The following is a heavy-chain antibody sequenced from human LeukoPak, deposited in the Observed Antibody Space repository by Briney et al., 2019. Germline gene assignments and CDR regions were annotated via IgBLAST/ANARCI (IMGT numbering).Heavy chain of an antibody. J-gene: IGHJ4*02. Sequence: SETLSLTCTVSGGSMSSSSYHWGWIRQPTGKGLEWIGSIYYSGSTYYNPSLKSRVTISIDTSKNQFSLKLSSVTAADTAVYYCARQGYNWNYFSHWGQGTLVTVSS. D-gene: IGHD1-7*01. CDR2: IYYSGST. CDR1: GGSMSSSSYH. V-gene: IGHV4-39*01. CDR3: ARQGYNWNYFSH.